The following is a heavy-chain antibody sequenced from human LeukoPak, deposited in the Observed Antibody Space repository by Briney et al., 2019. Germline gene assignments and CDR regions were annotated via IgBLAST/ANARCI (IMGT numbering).Heavy chain of an antibody. Sequence: ASVKVSCKASGYTFTGYYMHWVRQAPGQGLEWMGWINPNSGGTNYAQKFQGRVTMTRDTSISTAYMELSRLRSDDTAVYYCARDTSMIVVVGYYYFDYWGQGTLVTVSS. CDR1: GYTFTGYY. V-gene: IGHV1-2*02. CDR2: INPNSGGT. D-gene: IGHD3-22*01. CDR3: ARDTSMIVVVGYYYFDY. J-gene: IGHJ4*02.